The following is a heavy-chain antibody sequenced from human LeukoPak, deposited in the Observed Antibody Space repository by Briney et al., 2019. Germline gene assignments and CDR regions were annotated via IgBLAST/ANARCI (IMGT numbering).Heavy chain of an antibody. CDR3: AKDRWVAAAGTSSPFDY. CDR2: ISGSGGST. Sequence: GGSLRLSCAASGFTFSSYAMSWVRQAPGKGLEWVSAISGSGGSTYYADSVKGRFTISRDNSKNTLYLQMNSLRAEDTAVYYCAKDRWVAAAGTSSPFDYWGQGTLVTVSP. D-gene: IGHD6-13*01. CDR1: GFTFSSYA. V-gene: IGHV3-23*01. J-gene: IGHJ4*02.